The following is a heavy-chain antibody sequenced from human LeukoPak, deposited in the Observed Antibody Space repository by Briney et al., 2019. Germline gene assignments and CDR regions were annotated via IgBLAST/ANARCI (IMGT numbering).Heavy chain of an antibody. CDR3: ARAQYSSSWYDAFDI. CDR2: ISSSSSYI. D-gene: IGHD6-13*01. J-gene: IGHJ3*02. CDR1: GFTFSSYS. Sequence: GGSLRLSCAASGFTFSSYSMNWVRQAPGKGREWVSSISSSSSYIYYADSVKGRFTISRDNAKNSLYLQMNSLRAEDTAVYYCARAQYSSSWYDAFDIWGQGTMVTVSS. V-gene: IGHV3-21*01.